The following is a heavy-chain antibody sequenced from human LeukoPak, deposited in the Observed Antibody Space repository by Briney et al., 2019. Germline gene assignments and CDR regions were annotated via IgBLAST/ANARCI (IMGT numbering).Heavy chain of an antibody. V-gene: IGHV1-8*03. Sequence: ASVNVSCKASGYTFTSYDINWVRQATGQGLEWMGWMNPNSGNTGYAQKFQGRVTITRNTSISTAYMELSSLRSEDTAVYYCAAGATMDDAFDIWGQGTMVTVSS. CDR1: GYTFTSYD. CDR3: AAGATMDDAFDI. D-gene: IGHD1-26*01. J-gene: IGHJ3*02. CDR2: MNPNSGNT.